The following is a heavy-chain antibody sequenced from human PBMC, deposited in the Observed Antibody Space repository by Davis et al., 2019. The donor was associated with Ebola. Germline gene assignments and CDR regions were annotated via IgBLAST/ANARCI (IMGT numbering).Heavy chain of an antibody. CDR1: GFTFSSYA. CDR2: ISYDGSNK. D-gene: IGHD4-17*01. V-gene: IGHV3-30-3*01. Sequence: PGGSLRLSCAASGFTFSSYAMHWVRQAPGKGLEWVAVISYDGSNKYYADSVKGRFTISRDNSKNTLYLQMNSLRAEDTAVYYCARASSTVTTDYWGQGTLVTVSS. J-gene: IGHJ4*02. CDR3: ARASSTVTTDY.